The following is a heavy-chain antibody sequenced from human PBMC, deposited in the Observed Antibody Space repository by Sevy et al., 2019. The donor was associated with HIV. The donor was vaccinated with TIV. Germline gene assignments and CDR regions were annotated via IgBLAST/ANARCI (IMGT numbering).Heavy chain of an antibody. V-gene: IGHV3-7*01. CDR2: IKQDGNEK. CDR3: ASNTYHYDSNTYYPVY. D-gene: IGHD3-22*01. CDR1: GFNLSPYW. J-gene: IGHJ4*02. Sequence: GGSLRLSCVASGFNLSPYWMTWVRQAPGKGLEWVANIKQDGNEKYYVGLVKGRFTVTRDNARNALYLQMYSLRVEDTAVYFCASNTYHYDSNTYYPVYWGQGTRVTVSS.